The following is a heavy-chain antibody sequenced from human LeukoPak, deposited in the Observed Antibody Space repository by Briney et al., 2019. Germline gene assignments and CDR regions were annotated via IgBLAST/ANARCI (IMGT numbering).Heavy chain of an antibody. CDR3: TTVTGNIAVAGTGDY. Sequence: GGSLGLSCTASGFTFGDYAMSWVRQAPGKGLEWVGFIRSKAYGGTTEYAASVKGRFTISRDDSKSIAYLQMNSLKTEDTAVYYCTTVTGNIAVAGTGDYWGQGTLVTVSS. D-gene: IGHD6-19*01. CDR1: GFTFGDYA. J-gene: IGHJ4*02. V-gene: IGHV3-49*04. CDR2: IRSKAYGGTT.